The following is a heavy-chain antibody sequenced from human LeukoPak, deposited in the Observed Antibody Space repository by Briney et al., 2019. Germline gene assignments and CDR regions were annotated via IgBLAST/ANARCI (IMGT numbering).Heavy chain of an antibody. CDR3: AKNVYYYDSSAFDY. J-gene: IGHJ4*02. Sequence: GGSLRLSCTVSGFTVSSNSMSWVRQAPGKGLEWVSFIYSDNTHYSDSVKGRFTISRDNSKNTLYLQMNSLRAEDTAVYYCAKNVYYYDSSAFDYWGQGTLVTVSS. D-gene: IGHD3-22*01. CDR1: GFTVSSNS. V-gene: IGHV3-53*01. CDR2: IYSDNT.